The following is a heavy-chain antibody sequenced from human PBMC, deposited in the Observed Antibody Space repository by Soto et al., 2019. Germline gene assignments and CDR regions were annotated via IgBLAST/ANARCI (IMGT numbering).Heavy chain of an antibody. CDR2: ISGSGGST. CDR1: EFTFSSYA. V-gene: IGHV3-23*01. Sequence: EVQLLESGGGLVQPGGSLRLSCAASEFTFSSYAMSWVRQAPGKGLEWVSAISGSGGSTYYADSVKGRFTISRDNSKNTLYLQMNSLRAEDTAVYYCAKPEYGYPLGGLRFDYWGQGTLVTVSS. J-gene: IGHJ4*02. CDR3: AKPEYGYPLGGLRFDY. D-gene: IGHD5-18*01.